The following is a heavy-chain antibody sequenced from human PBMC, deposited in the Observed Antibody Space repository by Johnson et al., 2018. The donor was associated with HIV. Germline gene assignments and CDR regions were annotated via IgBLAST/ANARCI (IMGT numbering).Heavy chain of an antibody. CDR3: AGYSYGSADAFDI. D-gene: IGHD5-18*01. V-gene: IGHV3-20*04. J-gene: IGHJ3*02. CDR2: MGWNDGTT. Sequence: VQLVESGGGVVRPGGSLRLSCAASGFTFDHYVMTWVRQIPGKGLEWVCGMGWNDGTTGYADSVKGRFTISRDNAKNSLYLQMNSLRVEDTAVYYCAGYSYGSADAFDIWGQGTMVTVSS. CDR1: GFTFDHYV.